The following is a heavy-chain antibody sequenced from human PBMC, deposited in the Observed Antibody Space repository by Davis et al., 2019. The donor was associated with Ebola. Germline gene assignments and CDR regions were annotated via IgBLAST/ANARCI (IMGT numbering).Heavy chain of an antibody. CDR2: IQYDGSNK. V-gene: IGHV3-30*02. CDR3: AKGEMAYHKWFDP. D-gene: IGHD2-21*01. CDR1: GFTFISYG. J-gene: IGHJ5*02. Sequence: GESLKISCEASGFTFISYGMHWVRQAPGKGLEWVTFIQYDGSNKDYEDSVKGRFSIARDNSKNTVYLQMNGLRAEDTAVYYCAKGEMAYHKWFDPWGQGTLVTVST.